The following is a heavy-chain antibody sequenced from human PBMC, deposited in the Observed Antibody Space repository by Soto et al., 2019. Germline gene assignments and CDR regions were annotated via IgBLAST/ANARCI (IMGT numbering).Heavy chain of an antibody. Sequence: SETLSLTGTVSGGSISSGDYYWSWIRQPPRKVLEWIGYIYYSGSTYYNPSLKSRVTISVDTSKNQFSLKLSSVTAADTAVYYCARSSDIVVVPAAMGLWWFDPWGQGTLVTVSS. V-gene: IGHV4-30-4*01. D-gene: IGHD2-2*01. CDR3: ARSSDIVVVPAAMGLWWFDP. J-gene: IGHJ5*02. CDR2: IYYSGST. CDR1: GGSISSGDYY.